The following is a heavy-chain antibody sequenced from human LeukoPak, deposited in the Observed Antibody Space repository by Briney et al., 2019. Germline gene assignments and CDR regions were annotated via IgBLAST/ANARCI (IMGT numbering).Heavy chain of an antibody. J-gene: IGHJ4*02. CDR1: GYTFTGYY. CDR3: ARDPGVLWFGEGDY. V-gene: IGHV1-2*06. CDR2: INPNSGGT. Sequence: ASVKVSCKASGYTFTGYYMHWVRQAPGQGLEWVGRINPNSGGTNYAQKFQGRVTMTRDTSISTAYMELSRLRSDDTAVYYCARDPGVLWFGEGDYWGQGTLVTVSS. D-gene: IGHD3-10*01.